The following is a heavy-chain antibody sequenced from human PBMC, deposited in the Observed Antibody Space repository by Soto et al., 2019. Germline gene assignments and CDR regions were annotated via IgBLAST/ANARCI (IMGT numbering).Heavy chain of an antibody. V-gene: IGHV1-18*01. J-gene: IGHJ6*02. CDR2: ISAYNGNT. D-gene: IGHD6-6*01. CDR3: ARFTVAARPNYYYGMDF. Sequence: ASVKVSCKASGYTFTSYGISWVRQAPGQGLEWMGWISAYNGNTNYAQKLQGRVTMTTDTSTSTAYMELRSLRSDDTAVYYCARFTVAARPNYYYGMDFWGQGTTVTVSS. CDR1: GYTFTSYG.